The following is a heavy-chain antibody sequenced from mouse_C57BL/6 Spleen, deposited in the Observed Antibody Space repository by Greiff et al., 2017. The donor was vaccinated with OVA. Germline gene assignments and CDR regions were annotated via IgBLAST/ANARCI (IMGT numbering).Heavy chain of an antibody. CDR1: GFTFSSYG. Sequence: EVKLVESGGDLVKPVGSLKLSCAASGFTFSSYGMSWVRQTPDKRLEWVATLSSGGSYTYYPDSVKGRFTISRDNAKNTLYLQMSSLKSEDTAMYYCARLYYYGSSLYYFDYWGQGTTLTVSS. CDR2: LSSGGSYT. CDR3: ARLYYYGSSLYYFDY. J-gene: IGHJ2*01. D-gene: IGHD1-1*01. V-gene: IGHV5-6*01.